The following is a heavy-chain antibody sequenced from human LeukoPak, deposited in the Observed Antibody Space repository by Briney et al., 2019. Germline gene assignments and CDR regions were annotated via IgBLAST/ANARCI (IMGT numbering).Heavy chain of an antibody. J-gene: IGHJ4*02. D-gene: IGHD3-22*01. CDR3: ARVYYYDSSGLDY. V-gene: IGHV3-23*01. Sequence: GGSLRLSCAASGLIFSSYAMSWVRQAPGKGLEWVSTIGGSGDSTYYADSVQGRFTISRDNSKNTLYLQMNGLRAEDTAVYYCARVYYYDSSGLDYWGQGTLVTVSS. CDR2: IGGSGDST. CDR1: GLIFSSYA.